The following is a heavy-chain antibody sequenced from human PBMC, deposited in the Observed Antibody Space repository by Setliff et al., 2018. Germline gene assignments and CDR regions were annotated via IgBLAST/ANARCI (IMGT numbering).Heavy chain of an antibody. CDR1: GGSISSGDYY. CDR3: ARDQDYYGMDV. Sequence: ETLSLTCTVSGGSISSGDYYWSWVRQAPGKGLEWVANIKQDGSEKYYVDSVKGRFTISRDNAKNSLYLQMNSLRAEDTAVYYCARDQDYYGMDVWGQGTTVTVSS. CDR2: IKQDGSEK. V-gene: IGHV3-7*01. J-gene: IGHJ6*02.